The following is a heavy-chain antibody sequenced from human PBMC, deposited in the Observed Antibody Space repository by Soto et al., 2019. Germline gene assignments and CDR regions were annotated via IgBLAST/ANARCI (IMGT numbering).Heavy chain of an antibody. V-gene: IGHV3-11*01. CDR2: ISSSGSTI. D-gene: IGHD1-7*01. CDR1: GFTFSDYY. J-gene: IGHJ4*02. Sequence: PGGSLRLSCAASGFTFSDYYMRWIRQAPGKGLEWVSYISSSGSTIYYADSVKGRFTISRDNAKNSLYLQMNSLRAEDTAVYYCARMIGNWNYAIDYWGQGTLVTVSS. CDR3: ARMIGNWNYAIDY.